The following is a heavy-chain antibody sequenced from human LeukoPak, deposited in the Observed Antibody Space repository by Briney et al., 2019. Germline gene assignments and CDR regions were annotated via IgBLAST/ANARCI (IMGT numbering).Heavy chain of an antibody. V-gene: IGHV1-2*02. Sequence: ASVKLTCKASGYTFAGYFVHWVRQAPGQGLEWMGWINPNSGGTNYTQNFQGRVTITRDTSITTAYMELSRLTSDDTALYYCARDQGYGSGGYSFDYWGQGTRVTVSS. CDR3: ARDQGYGSGGYSFDY. CDR1: GYTFAGYF. D-gene: IGHD3-10*01. J-gene: IGHJ4*02. CDR2: INPNSGGT.